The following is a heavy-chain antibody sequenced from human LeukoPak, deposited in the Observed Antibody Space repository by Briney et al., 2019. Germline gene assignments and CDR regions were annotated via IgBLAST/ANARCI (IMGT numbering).Heavy chain of an antibody. D-gene: IGHD3-16*01. CDR3: ARGGGATFHDY. Sequence: ASVKVSCKASGYTITNFGITWVRQAPGQGLEWMGWISPYNGNTNYAQNLQGRVTMTTDTSTSTAYMDLRSLRSDDTAVYYCARGGGATFHDYWGQGTLVTVSS. CDR1: GYTITNFG. J-gene: IGHJ4*02. V-gene: IGHV1-18*01. CDR2: ISPYNGNT.